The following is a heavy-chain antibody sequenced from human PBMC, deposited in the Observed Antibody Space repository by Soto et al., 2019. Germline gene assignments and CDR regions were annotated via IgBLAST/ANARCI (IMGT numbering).Heavy chain of an antibody. CDR3: AKALDWLLSTDFDY. Sequence: SGGSLRLSCAASGFTFSSYAMSWVRQAPGKGLEWVSAISGSGGSTYYADSVKGRFTISRDNSKNTLYLQMNSLRAEDTAVYYCAKALDWLLSTDFDYWGQGTLVTVSS. J-gene: IGHJ4*02. V-gene: IGHV3-23*01. CDR1: GFTFSSYA. CDR2: ISGSGGST. D-gene: IGHD3-9*01.